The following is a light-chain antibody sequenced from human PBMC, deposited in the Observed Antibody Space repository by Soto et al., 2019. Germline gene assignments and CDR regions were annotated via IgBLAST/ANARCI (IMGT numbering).Light chain of an antibody. CDR2: GAS. J-gene: IGKJ1*01. Sequence: IALTQSPGTLSLSPGDRATLSCRAGQSVTSNYLAWYQQKPGQAPRLLIFGASIRATGLPDRFSGSGSGTDFTLTISRLEPEDFAVYYCQQYGSSPGTFGPGTKVEIK. CDR3: QQYGSSPGT. CDR1: QSVTSNY. V-gene: IGKV3-20*01.